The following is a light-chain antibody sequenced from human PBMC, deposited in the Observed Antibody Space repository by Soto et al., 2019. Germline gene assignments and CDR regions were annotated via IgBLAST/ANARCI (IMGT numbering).Light chain of an antibody. V-gene: IGKV3-20*01. Sequence: EIVLTQSPGTLSLSPGERATLSCRASQSVPSTNLAWYQQKPGQAPRLLMYGASSRATGIPDRFSGSGSGTDFTLTISRLEPEDFAVYYCQQYGTSAVSFGQGTKLEIK. CDR3: QQYGTSAVS. CDR2: GAS. J-gene: IGKJ2*03. CDR1: QSVPSTN.